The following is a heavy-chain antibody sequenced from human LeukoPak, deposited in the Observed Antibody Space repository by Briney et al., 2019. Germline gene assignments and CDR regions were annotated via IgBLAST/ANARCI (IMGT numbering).Heavy chain of an antibody. Sequence: GMSLRLSCAASGFSFSSYAMHWVRQAPGKGLEWVSVISYDGNNKYYADSVKGRFTITRDNSKNTLFLQMSNLRAEDTAVYYCARSVGYDSTGYFHDAFGIWGQGTMVTVSS. CDR3: ARSVGYDSTGYFHDAFGI. CDR1: GFSFSSYA. CDR2: ISYDGNNK. J-gene: IGHJ3*02. D-gene: IGHD3-22*01. V-gene: IGHV3-30-3*01.